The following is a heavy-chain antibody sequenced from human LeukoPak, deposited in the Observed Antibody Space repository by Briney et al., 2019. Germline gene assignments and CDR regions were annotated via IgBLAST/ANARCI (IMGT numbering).Heavy chain of an antibody. D-gene: IGHD4-23*01. CDR2: ISSYNGNT. CDR1: GYTFTSYG. Sequence: ASVTVSCKASGYTFTSYGISWVRRAPGQGLEWMGWISSYNGNTNYAQKLQGRVTMTTDTSTSTAYMELRSLRSDDTAVYYCARDGEEDGGTLPFDYGGQGTLVTVS. CDR3: ARDGEEDGGTLPFDY. J-gene: IGHJ4*02. V-gene: IGHV1-18*01.